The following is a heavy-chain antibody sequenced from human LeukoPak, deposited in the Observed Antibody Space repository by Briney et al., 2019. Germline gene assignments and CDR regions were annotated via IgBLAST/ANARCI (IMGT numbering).Heavy chain of an antibody. Sequence: GGSLSLSCAASGFTFSSYSMNWVRQAPGKGLEWVSSISSSSSYIYCADSVKGRFTISRDNAKNSLYLQMNSLRAEDTAVYYCARHVVAAAYYYYYYMDVWGKGTTVTVSS. CDR3: ARHVVAAAYYYYYYMDV. CDR1: GFTFSSYS. CDR2: ISSSSSYI. J-gene: IGHJ6*03. V-gene: IGHV3-21*01. D-gene: IGHD2-15*01.